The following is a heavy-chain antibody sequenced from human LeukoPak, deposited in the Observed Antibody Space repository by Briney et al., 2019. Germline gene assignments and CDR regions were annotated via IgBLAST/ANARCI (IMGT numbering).Heavy chain of an antibody. V-gene: IGHV1-2*04. CDR3: ARANRRGYSYGYYVY. J-gene: IGHJ4*02. CDR1: GYTFTGYY. D-gene: IGHD5-18*01. Sequence: ASVKVSCKASGYTFTGYYMHWVRQAPGQGLEWMGWINPNSGGTNYAQKFQGWVTMTRDTSISTAYMELSRLRSDDTAVYYCARANRRGYSYGYYVYWGQGTLVTVFS. CDR2: INPNSGGT.